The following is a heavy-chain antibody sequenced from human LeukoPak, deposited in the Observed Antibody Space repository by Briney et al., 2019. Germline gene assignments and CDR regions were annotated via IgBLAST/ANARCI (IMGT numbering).Heavy chain of an antibody. V-gene: IGHV3-21*01. CDR2: VSTSSYYI. D-gene: IGHD1-26*01. Sequence: PGGSLRLSCVASGFTLRSYSMNWVRQAPGKGLEWVSSVSTSSYYIYYADSVEGRFTISRDDAKNSLYLQMNSLRAEDTAIYYCARDASGSSTGLIDSWGQGTLVTVSS. CDR3: ARDASGSSTGLIDS. CDR1: GFTLRSYS. J-gene: IGHJ4*02.